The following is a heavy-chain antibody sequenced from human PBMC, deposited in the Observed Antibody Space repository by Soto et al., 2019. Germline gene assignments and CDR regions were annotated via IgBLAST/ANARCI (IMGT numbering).Heavy chain of an antibody. Sequence: EVQLLDSGGGWVQPGGSLRLSCVASGFVFSDYAMSWVRQAPGKGLEWVSAISAGGSDTYYADSVKGRFTVSRVNSKNTLYLQRNTLGAEDTSIYYCASVPMWCGSSICYTEGFDSWGQGTLVTVSS. V-gene: IGHV3-23*01. J-gene: IGHJ4*02. CDR1: GFVFSDYA. D-gene: IGHD2-2*01. CDR2: ISAGGSDT. CDR3: ASVPMWCGSSICYTEGFDS.